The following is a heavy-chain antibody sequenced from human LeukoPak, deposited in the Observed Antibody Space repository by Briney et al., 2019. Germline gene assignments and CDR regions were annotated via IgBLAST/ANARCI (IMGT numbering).Heavy chain of an antibody. CDR2: ITGSGGST. Sequence: GGSLRLSCAASRCTFTNYAMSWVRQAPGKGLEWVSGITGSGGSTNYADSVKGRFTISRDSSKNTLYLQMNSLRVEDTAVYYCANTAGYCCTISCYHLFDYWGQGTLVTVSS. V-gene: IGHV3-23*01. CDR1: RCTFTNYA. D-gene: IGHD2-2*01. J-gene: IGHJ4*02. CDR3: ANTAGYCCTISCYHLFDY.